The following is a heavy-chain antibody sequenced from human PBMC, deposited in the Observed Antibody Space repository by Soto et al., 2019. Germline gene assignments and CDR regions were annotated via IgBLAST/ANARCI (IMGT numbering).Heavy chain of an antibody. CDR1: GGTFSSYA. Sequence: QVQLVQSGAEVKKPGSSVKVSCKASGGTFSSYAISWVRQAPGKGLEWMGGIIPIFGTANYAQKFQGRVTITADESTSTAYMELSSLRSEDTAVYYCAREGVDNPDQPGYGMDVWGQGTTVTVSS. V-gene: IGHV1-69*12. J-gene: IGHJ6*02. CDR3: AREGVDNPDQPGYGMDV. CDR2: IIPIFGTA. D-gene: IGHD5-12*01.